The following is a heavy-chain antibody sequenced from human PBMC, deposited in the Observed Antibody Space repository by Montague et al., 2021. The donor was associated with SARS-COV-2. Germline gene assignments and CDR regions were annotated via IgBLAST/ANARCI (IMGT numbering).Heavy chain of an antibody. J-gene: IGHJ4*02. V-gene: IGHV4-34*01. CDR3: ARWDPQTLTLIGLRGKSASDY. CDR1: GGSFSGYY. Sequence: SAPLSLPFSFSGGSFSGYYWTWIRQSPGKGLEWIAEINHSGTTNYNFNPSLRSRVTISVDTSKSQFSLKLSSVTAADTGVYYCARWDPQTLTLIGLRGKSASDYWGQGTLVTVSS. CDR2: INHSGTT. D-gene: IGHD4-23*01.